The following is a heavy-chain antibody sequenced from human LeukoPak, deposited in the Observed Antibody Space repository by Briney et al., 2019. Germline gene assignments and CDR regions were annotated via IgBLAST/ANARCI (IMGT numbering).Heavy chain of an antibody. J-gene: IGHJ4*02. CDR1: GFTFSSYW. CDR2: IKKDGSEK. CDR3: AREGRDGNNPDLSFDS. D-gene: IGHD5-24*01. V-gene: IGHV3-7*01. Sequence: GGSLRLSCEASGFTFSSYWMNWVRQAPGKGLEWVANIKKDGSEKYYVDSVKGRFTISRDNTKTTLYLEMNSLRAEDTAVYYCAREGRDGNNPDLSFDSWGQGTLVAVSS.